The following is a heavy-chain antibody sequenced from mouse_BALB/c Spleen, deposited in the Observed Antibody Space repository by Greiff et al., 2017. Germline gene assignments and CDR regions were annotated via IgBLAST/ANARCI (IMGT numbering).Heavy chain of an antibody. D-gene: IGHD1-1*01. CDR2: ISSGSSTI. J-gene: IGHJ1*01. CDR1: GFTFSSFG. CDR3: ARSGYGSSYWYFDV. V-gene: IGHV5-17*02. Sequence: DVMLVESGGGLVQPGGSRKLSCAASGFTFSSFGMHWVRQAPEKGLEWVAYISSGSSTIYYADTVKGRFTISRDNPKNTLFLQMTSLRSEDTAMYYCARSGYGSSYWYFDVWGAGTTVTVSS.